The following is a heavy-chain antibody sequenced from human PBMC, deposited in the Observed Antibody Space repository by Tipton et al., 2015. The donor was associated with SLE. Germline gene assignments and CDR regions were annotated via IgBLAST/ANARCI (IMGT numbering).Heavy chain of an antibody. V-gene: IGHV3-23*01. J-gene: IGHJ6*02. D-gene: IGHD2-2*02. CDR3: ARGDCSSSSCYTGGMDV. CDR2: ISGSGCST. CDR1: GFTFSSYA. Sequence: GSLRLSCAASGFTFSSYAMSWVRQAPGKGLEWVSAISGSGCSTYYADSVKGRFTISRDNSKNTLYLQMNSLRAEDTAVYYCARGDCSSSSCYTGGMDVWGQGTTVTVSS.